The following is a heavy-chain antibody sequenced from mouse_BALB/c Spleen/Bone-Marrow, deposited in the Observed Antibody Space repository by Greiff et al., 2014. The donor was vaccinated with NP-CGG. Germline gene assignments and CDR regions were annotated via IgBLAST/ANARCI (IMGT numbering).Heavy chain of an antibody. V-gene: IGHV1-67*01. D-gene: IGHD1-1*01. CDR3: ARSPLYGSSYAMDY. J-gene: IGHJ4*01. Sequence: QVQLQQSGPELVRPGVSVKISCKGSGYTFTDYAMHWVKQSHAKSLEWIGVISTYSGNINYNQKFKGKATMTVDKSSSTAYMELARLTSEDSAIYYCARSPLYGSSYAMDYWGQGTSVTVSS. CDR2: ISTYSGNI. CDR1: GYTFTDYA.